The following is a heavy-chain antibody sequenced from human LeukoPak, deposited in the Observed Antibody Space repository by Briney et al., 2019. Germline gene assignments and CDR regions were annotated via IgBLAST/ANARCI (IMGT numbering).Heavy chain of an antibody. J-gene: IGHJ4*02. CDR3: AKDRENSGSYYFDY. Sequence: PGRSLRLSCAASGFTFSSYGMHWVRQAPGKGLEWAAVISYDGSNKYYADSVKGRFTISRDNSKNTLYLQMNSLRAEDTAVYYCAKDRENSGSYYFDYWGQGTLVTVSS. D-gene: IGHD1-26*01. V-gene: IGHV3-30*18. CDR2: ISYDGSNK. CDR1: GFTFSSYG.